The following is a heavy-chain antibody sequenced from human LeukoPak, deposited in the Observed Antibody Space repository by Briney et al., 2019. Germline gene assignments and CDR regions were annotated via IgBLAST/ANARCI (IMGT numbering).Heavy chain of an antibody. CDR2: IYYSGST. CDR1: GGSVSSGSYY. CDR3: ARDNYYYDSSGYSFDI. J-gene: IGHJ3*02. V-gene: IGHV4-61*01. D-gene: IGHD3-22*01. Sequence: PSETLSLTCTVSGGSVSSGSYYWSWIRQPPGKGLEWIRYIYYSGSTNYNPSLKSRVTISVDTSKNQFSLKLSSVTAADTAVYYCARDNYYYDSSGYSFDIWGQGTMVTVSS.